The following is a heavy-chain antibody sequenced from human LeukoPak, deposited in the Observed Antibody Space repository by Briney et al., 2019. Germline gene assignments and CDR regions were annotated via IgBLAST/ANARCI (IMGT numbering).Heavy chain of an antibody. CDR3: ARSWGYYYYYMDV. CDR2: IRGRSDTT. D-gene: IGHD3-16*01. V-gene: IGHV3-48*01. CDR1: GFTFTMFS. J-gene: IGHJ6*03. Sequence: GRSLRLSCAASGFTFTMFSMNWLRQAPGKGLGWIAFIRGRSDTTYYADSVKGRFTISGDNSKNTLYLQMNSLRAEDTAVYYCARSWGYYYYYMDVWGKGTTVTVSS.